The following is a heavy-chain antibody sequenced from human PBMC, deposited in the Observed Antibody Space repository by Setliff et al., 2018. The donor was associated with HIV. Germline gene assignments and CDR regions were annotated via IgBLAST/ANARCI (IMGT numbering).Heavy chain of an antibody. CDR1: GCTFSNYA. Sequence: SVKVSCKASGCTFSNYAFSWVRQAPGQGLEWMGGIIPLFGTANYAQNFQGRVTITADASTSTAYMELSSLRSEDTAMYYCARDRHHYDSSGFDAFDLWGQGTMVTVSS. J-gene: IGHJ3*01. V-gene: IGHV1-69*13. CDR3: ARDRHHYDSSGFDAFDL. CDR2: IIPLFGTA. D-gene: IGHD3-22*01.